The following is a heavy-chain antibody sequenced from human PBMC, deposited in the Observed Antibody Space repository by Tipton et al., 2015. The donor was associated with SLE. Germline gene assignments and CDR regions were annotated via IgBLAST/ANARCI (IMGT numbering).Heavy chain of an antibody. Sequence: SLRLSCAASGFAFSDYTMNWVRQAPGKGLEWLSYITGRSRTMHYADSVKGRFTISRDNAQNSLYLQMNSLRVDDTAVYYCVREDKAVAVIHTDFYFEHWGQGSLVTVSS. J-gene: IGHJ4*02. CDR1: GFAFSDYT. CDR3: VREDKAVAVIHTDFYFEH. CDR2: ITGRSRTM. D-gene: IGHD6-19*01. V-gene: IGHV3-48*01.